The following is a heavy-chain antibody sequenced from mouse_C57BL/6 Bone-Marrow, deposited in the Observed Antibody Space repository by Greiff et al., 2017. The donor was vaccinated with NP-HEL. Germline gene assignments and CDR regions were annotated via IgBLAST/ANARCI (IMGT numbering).Heavy chain of an antibody. CDR1: GYTFTSYW. V-gene: IGHV1-55*01. J-gene: IGHJ1*03. CDR2: IYPGSGST. D-gene: IGHD1-1*01. Sequence: QVQLKQPGAELVKPGASVKMSCKASGYTFTSYWITWVKQRPGQGLEWIGDIYPGSGSTNYNEKFKSKAKLTVDTSSSTAYMQLSSLTSEDSAVYYCARWYYGSSRYWYFDVWGTGTTVTVSS. CDR3: ARWYYGSSRYWYFDV.